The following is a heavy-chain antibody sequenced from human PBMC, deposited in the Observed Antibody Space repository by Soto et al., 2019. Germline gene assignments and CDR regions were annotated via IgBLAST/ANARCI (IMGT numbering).Heavy chain of an antibody. CDR2: IYYSGST. J-gene: IGHJ5*02. CDR1: GGSISSGGYY. Sequence: QVQLQESGPGLVKPSQTLSLTCTVSGGSISSGGYYWSWIRQHPGKGLEWIGYIYYSGSTYYTPSLKSRVTIAVGASKSRFSLKLSSVTAADTAVYYCARVVSSSWYGRWFDPWGQGTLVTVSS. V-gene: IGHV4-31*03. D-gene: IGHD6-13*01. CDR3: ARVVSSSWYGRWFDP.